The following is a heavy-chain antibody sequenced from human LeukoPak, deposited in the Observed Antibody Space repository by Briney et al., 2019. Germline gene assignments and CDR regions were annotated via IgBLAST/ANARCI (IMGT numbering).Heavy chain of an antibody. Sequence: SQTLSLTCTVSGDSISSGGYYWSWIRQHPGKGLEWIGYIYYSGSTYYNPSLKSRVTISVDTSKNQFSLKLSSVTAADTAVYYCASNPNYYDSSGYPGDWGQGTLVTVSS. CDR3: ASNPNYYDSSGYPGD. CDR1: GDSISSGGYY. J-gene: IGHJ4*02. D-gene: IGHD3-22*01. CDR2: IYYSGST. V-gene: IGHV4-31*03.